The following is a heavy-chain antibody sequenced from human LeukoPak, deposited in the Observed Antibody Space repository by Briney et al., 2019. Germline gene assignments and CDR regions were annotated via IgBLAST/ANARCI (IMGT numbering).Heavy chain of an antibody. CDR2: IIPIFGTA. D-gene: IGHD6-13*01. CDR3: ARDLAYSSSWYGDY. V-gene: IGHV1-69*13. CDR1: GYTFTGYY. J-gene: IGHJ4*02. Sequence: SVKVSCKASGYTFTGYYMHWVRQAPGQGLEWMGGIIPIFGTANYAQKFQGRVTITADESTSTAYMELSSLRSEDTAVYYCARDLAYSSSWYGDYWGQGTLVTVSS.